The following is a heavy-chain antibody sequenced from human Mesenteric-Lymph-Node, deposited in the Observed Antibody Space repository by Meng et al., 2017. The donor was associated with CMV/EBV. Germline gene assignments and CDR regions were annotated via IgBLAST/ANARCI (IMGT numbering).Heavy chain of an antibody. Sequence: GESRKISCATSGFTFTSYTLNWVRQAPGKGLEWVSSISSSGNYIHYADSVKGRFTISRDNAKSSLYLQMNSLRAEDTAVYYCARDYDFWSGYFAYWGQGTLVTVSS. D-gene: IGHD3-3*01. V-gene: IGHV3-21*01. CDR2: ISSSGNYI. CDR1: GFTFTSYT. J-gene: IGHJ4*02. CDR3: ARDYDFWSGYFAY.